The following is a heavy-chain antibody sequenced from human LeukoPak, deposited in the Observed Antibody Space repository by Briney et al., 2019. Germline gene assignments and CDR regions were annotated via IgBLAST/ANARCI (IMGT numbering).Heavy chain of an antibody. CDR1: GGSISCSSYY. Sequence: SETLSLTCIVSGGSISCSSYYWGWIRQPPGKGLEWIGSSYYSGSTYYNPSLKSRVTISVDTSKNQFSLKLSSVTAADTAMYYCASAVPVNWFDPWGQGTLVTVSS. V-gene: IGHV4-39*01. J-gene: IGHJ5*02. CDR3: ASAVPVNWFDP. CDR2: SYYSGST.